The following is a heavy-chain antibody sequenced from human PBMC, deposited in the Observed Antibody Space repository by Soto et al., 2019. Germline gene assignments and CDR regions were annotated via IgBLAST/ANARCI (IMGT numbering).Heavy chain of an antibody. CDR2: INHSGST. D-gene: IGHD3-10*01. V-gene: IGHV4-34*01. Sequence: SVPKPLTWAVDEGNFIDHGWRWISKTPGKGLEWIGEINHSGSTNYNPSLKSRVTISVDTSKNQFSLKLSSVTAADTAVYYCARGGIGSNNSSYGMDVWGQGTTVTVSS. CDR1: EGNFIDHG. CDR3: ARGGIGSNNSSYGMDV. J-gene: IGHJ6*02.